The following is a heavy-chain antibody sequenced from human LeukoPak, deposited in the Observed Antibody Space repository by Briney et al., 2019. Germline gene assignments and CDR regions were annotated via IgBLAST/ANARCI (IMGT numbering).Heavy chain of an antibody. CDR2: IRYDGSNK. J-gene: IGHJ4*02. CDR1: GFTFSSYG. D-gene: IGHD6-6*01. V-gene: IGHV3-30*02. Sequence: GGSLRLSCAASGFTFSSYGTHWVRQAPGKGLEWVAFIRYDGSNKYYADSVKGRFTISRDNSKNTLYLQMNSLRAEDTAVYYCAKDTSSIAARCFDYWGQGTLVTVSS. CDR3: AKDTSSIAARCFDY.